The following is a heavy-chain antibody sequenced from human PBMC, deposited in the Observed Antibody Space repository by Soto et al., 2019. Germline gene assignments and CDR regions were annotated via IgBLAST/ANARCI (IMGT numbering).Heavy chain of an antibody. CDR3: ARDPGYSHGPPDY. V-gene: IGHV1-3*01. Sequence: GGSLRLSCVASGYTFTSYAMHWVRQAPGQRLEWMGWINAGNGNTKYSQKFQGRVTITRDTSASTAYMELSSLRSEDTAVYYWARDPGYSHGPPDYWGQGTLVTVSS. D-gene: IGHD5-18*01. CDR1: GYTFTSYA. CDR2: INAGNGNT. J-gene: IGHJ4*02.